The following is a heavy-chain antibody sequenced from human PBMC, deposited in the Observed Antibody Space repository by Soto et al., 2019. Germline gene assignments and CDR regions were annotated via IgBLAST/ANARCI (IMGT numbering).Heavy chain of an antibody. J-gene: IGHJ3*02. Sequence: GASVKVSCKASGFTFTNSAVQWVRQARGQRLEWIGWIVVGSGDTNYAQKFQERVTITRDMSTSTAYMEMRSLRSEDTAVYYCALPYYMLSDLYYISAQGSLVTGSS. D-gene: IGHD1-26*01. CDR1: GFTFTNSA. CDR2: IVVGSGDT. V-gene: IGHV1-58*01. CDR3: ALPYYMLSDLYYI.